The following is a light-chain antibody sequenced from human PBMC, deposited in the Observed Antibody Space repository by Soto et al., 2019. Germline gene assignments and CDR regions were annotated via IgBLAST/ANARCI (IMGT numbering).Light chain of an antibody. J-gene: IGKJ1*01. CDR1: QYINTR. V-gene: IGKV3-11*01. CDR2: GAS. Sequence: EIALTQSPGTLSSFPGDRVSLSCRASQYINTRLAWYQHRPGQAPRXXIYGASTRATGIPARFSGSESGTDLSISLCSLEPEDVEVYDGQQRSHWPRTFGRGTKVDIK. CDR3: QQRSHWPRT.